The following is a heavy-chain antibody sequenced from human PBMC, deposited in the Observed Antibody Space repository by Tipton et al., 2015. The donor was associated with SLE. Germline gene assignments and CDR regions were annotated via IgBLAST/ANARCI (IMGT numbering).Heavy chain of an antibody. V-gene: IGHV4-39*07. J-gene: IGHJ5*02. CDR1: GDSLSSNNYY. D-gene: IGHD2-21*01. CDR2: IHHRGST. Sequence: LRLSCSVSGDSLSSNNYYWGWVRQPPGKGLEYIGEIHHRGSTNYKSSLRGRVTISVDTSKNQFSLKLSSVTAADTAVYYCARAGGGDSNWFDPWGQGTLVTVSS. CDR3: ARAGGGDSNWFDP.